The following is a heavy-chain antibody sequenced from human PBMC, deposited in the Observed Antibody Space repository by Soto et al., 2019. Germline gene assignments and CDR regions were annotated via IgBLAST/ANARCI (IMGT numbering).Heavy chain of an antibody. D-gene: IGHD2-15*01. J-gene: IGHJ4*02. Sequence: GGSLRLSCAASGFTFSNAWMNWVRQAPGKGLELVGRIKSKTDGGTTDYAAPVKGRFTISRDDSKNTLYLQMNSLKTEDTAVYYCTTTTPGVYCSGGSCYFDYWGQGTLVTVSS. V-gene: IGHV3-15*07. CDR1: GFTFSNAW. CDR2: IKSKTDGGTT. CDR3: TTTTPGVYCSGGSCYFDY.